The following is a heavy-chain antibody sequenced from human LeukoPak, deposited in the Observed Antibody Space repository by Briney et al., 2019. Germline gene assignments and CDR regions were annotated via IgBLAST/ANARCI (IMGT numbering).Heavy chain of an antibody. Sequence: GGSLRLSCAASGFTVSSNEMSWVRQAPGKGLEWVSSISGGSTYYADSRKGRFTISRDNSKNTLHLQMNSLRAEDTAVYYCAREDIAVAGFDYWGQGTLVTVSS. J-gene: IGHJ4*02. CDR1: GFTVSSNE. V-gene: IGHV3-38-3*01. D-gene: IGHD6-19*01. CDR2: ISGGST. CDR3: AREDIAVAGFDY.